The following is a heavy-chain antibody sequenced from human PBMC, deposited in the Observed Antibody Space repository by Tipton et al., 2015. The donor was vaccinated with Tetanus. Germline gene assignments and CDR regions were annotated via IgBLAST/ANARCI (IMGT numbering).Heavy chain of an antibody. D-gene: IGHD3-3*01. CDR3: ARSHVFRFTLFGEEIPRSGRFDP. Sequence: TLSLTCTVSGGSISNYYWNWIRQSPGRRLEWIGNIYYGGDTDYNPSLQSRATISLDTSKKLFSLRLKSVTAADTAIYYCARSHVFRFTLFGEEIPRSGRFDPWGQGTLVTVSS. CDR1: GGSISNYY. CDR2: IYYGGDT. J-gene: IGHJ5*02. V-gene: IGHV4-59*01.